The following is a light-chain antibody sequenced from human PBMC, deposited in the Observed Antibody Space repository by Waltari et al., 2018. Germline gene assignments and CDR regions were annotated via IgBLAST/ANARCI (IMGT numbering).Light chain of an antibody. V-gene: IGKV1-5*03. CDR3: QQYDAGST. CDR2: KTS. Sequence: DIQMTQSPSTLSASVGDRVTIICRASQIVHNWVAWYQQKPGAAPKLLIYKTSTLQSGVPSRFSGSGSGTEFTLTVSSLQPDDFATYYCQQYDAGSTFGQGTQLEI. CDR1: QIVHNW. J-gene: IGKJ2*01.